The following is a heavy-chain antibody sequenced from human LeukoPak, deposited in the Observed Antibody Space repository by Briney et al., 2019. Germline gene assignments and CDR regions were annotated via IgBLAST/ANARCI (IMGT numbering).Heavy chain of an antibody. CDR3: ARGPRGTMVRGVITPLDY. CDR1: GFTFSSYS. D-gene: IGHD3-10*01. Sequence: GGSLRLSCAASGFTFSSYSINWVRQAPGKGLEWVSSISSTSSYIYYADSVKGRFTISRDNAKNSLYLQMNSLRAEDTAVYYCARGPRGTMVRGVITPLDYWGQGTLVTVSS. J-gene: IGHJ4*02. V-gene: IGHV3-21*01. CDR2: ISSTSSYI.